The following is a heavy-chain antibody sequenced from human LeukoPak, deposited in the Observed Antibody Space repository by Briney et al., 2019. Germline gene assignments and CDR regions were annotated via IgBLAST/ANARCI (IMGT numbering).Heavy chain of an antibody. D-gene: IGHD4-17*01. CDR2: ISSSSSTI. J-gene: IGHJ6*03. CDR1: GFTFSSYS. Sequence: PGGSLRLSCAASGFTFSSYSMNWVRQAPGKGLEWVSYISSSSSTIYYADSVKGRFTISRDNAKNSLYLQMNSLRAEDTAVYYCAREGTYGDYGIYYYYMDVWGKGTMVTVSS. V-gene: IGHV3-48*04. CDR3: AREGTYGDYGIYYYYMDV.